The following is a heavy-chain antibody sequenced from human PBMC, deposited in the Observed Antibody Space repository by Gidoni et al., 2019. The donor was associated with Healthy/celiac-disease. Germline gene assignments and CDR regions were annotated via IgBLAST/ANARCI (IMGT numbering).Heavy chain of an antibody. CDR3: ARLVRDDYGGNAGVFDY. Sequence: QLQLQESGPGLVKPSETLSLTCTVSGGSISSSSYYWGWIRQPPGKGLEWIGSIYYSGSTYYNPSLKSRVTISVDTSKNQFSLKLNSVTAADTAVYSCARLVRDDYGGNAGVFDYWGQVTLVTVSS. CDR2: IYYSGST. V-gene: IGHV4-39*01. D-gene: IGHD5-12*01. CDR1: GGSISSSSYY. J-gene: IGHJ4*02.